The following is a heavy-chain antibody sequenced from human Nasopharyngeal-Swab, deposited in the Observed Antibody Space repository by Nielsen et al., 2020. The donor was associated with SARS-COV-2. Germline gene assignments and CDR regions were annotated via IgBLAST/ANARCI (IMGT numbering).Heavy chain of an antibody. CDR3: ATEPSIVGSTPFDF. CDR2: INGDGTRI. D-gene: IGHD1-26*01. V-gene: IGHV3-74*01. CDR1: RFTFSRYW. J-gene: IGHJ4*02. Sequence: GGSLRLSCTASRFTFSRYWIHWVRQVPGKGLVWVSRINGDGTRINYADSVKGRFTISRDNSKNSLYLQMNSLQSEDTALYYCATEPSIVGSTPFDFWGQGTLVTVSS.